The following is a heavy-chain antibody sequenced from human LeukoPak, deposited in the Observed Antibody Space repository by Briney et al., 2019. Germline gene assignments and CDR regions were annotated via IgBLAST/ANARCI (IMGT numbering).Heavy chain of an antibody. V-gene: IGHV3-74*01. CDR3: ARSGFWSGYPPGTEAFDI. J-gene: IGHJ3*02. D-gene: IGHD3-3*01. Sequence: GGSLRLSCAASGFTFSSYWMLWVRQAPGKGLVWVSRINSDGSSTSYADSVKGRFTISRDNAKNTLYLQMNSLRAEDTAVYYCARSGFWSGYPPGTEAFDIWGQGTMVTVSS. CDR1: GFTFSSYW. CDR2: INSDGSST.